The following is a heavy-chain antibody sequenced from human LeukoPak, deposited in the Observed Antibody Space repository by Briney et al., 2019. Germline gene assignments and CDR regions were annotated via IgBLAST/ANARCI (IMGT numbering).Heavy chain of an antibody. J-gene: IGHJ4*02. D-gene: IGHD3-10*01. V-gene: IGHV3-23*01. CDR3: AKDPGYYGSENYYFDY. CDR1: GFTFSSYA. Sequence: GGSLRLSCAASGFTFSSYAMSWVRQAPGKGLEWVSAISGSGGSTYYADSVKGRFTISRDNSKNTLYLQMNSLRAEDTAVYYCAKDPGYYGSENYYFDYWGQGTLVTVSS. CDR2: ISGSGGST.